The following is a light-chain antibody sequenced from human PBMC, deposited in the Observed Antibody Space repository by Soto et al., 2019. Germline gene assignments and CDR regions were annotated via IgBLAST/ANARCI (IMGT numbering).Light chain of an antibody. V-gene: IGKV1-5*01. J-gene: IGKJ2*01. CDR2: DAS. CDR1: QGISTW. Sequence: DIQMTQSPSSVSASVGDRVTITCRASQGISTWLAWYQQKPGKAPRLLIYDASTLESGVPSRFSGSASGTEFTLTISSLQPDDFATYYCQQHTFGQGTKVDIK. CDR3: QQHT.